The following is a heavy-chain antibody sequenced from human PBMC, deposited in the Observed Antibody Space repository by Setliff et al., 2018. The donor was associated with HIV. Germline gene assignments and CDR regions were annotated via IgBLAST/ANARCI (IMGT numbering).Heavy chain of an antibody. Sequence: GGSLRLSCTASGFTFSSYEMNWVRQAPGKGLEWVSYVSSSAKTIYYVDSVKGRFTISRDNAKNSLYLQMNSLRAEDTAVYYCATDPRRLSYWGQGTLVTAPQ. J-gene: IGHJ4*02. CDR1: GFTFSSYE. D-gene: IGHD2-21*01. CDR3: ATDPRRLSY. CDR2: VSSSAKTI. V-gene: IGHV3-48*03.